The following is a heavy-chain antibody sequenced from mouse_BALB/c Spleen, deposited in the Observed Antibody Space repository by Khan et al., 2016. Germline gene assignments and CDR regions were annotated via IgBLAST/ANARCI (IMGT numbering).Heavy chain of an antibody. D-gene: IGHD2-1*01. CDR1: GFNIKDYY. Sequence: VQLQQSGAELVRSGALVKLSCTSSGFNIKDYYIHWVRQRPEQGLEWLGWIDPETGDTEYAPKFQGKATMTAHPPSNTAYLHLSSLTSEDTAVSYCNGGSGNYYAWNYWGQGTSVTVSS. V-gene: IGHV14-4*02. CDR3: NGGSGNYYAWNY. CDR2: IDPETGDT. J-gene: IGHJ4*01.